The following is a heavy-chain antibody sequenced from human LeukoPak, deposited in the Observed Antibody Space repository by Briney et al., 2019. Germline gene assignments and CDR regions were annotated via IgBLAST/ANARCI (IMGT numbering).Heavy chain of an antibody. D-gene: IGHD1-26*01. CDR2: INTDGSST. Sequence: GGPLRLSCAASRFTFSSYWMHWVRQAPGKGLVWVSRINTDGSSTSYADSVKGRFTISRDNAKNTLYLPMNSPRSEDTAVYYCARDREGATDYWGQGTLVTVSS. V-gene: IGHV3-74*01. CDR3: ARDREGATDY. CDR1: RFTFSSYW. J-gene: IGHJ4*02.